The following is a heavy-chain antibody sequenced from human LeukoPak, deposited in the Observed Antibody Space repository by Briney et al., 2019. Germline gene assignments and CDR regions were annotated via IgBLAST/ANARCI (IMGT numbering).Heavy chain of an antibody. Sequence: ASVKVSCKASGGTFSSYAISWVRQAPGQGLEWMGGIIPIFGTANYAQKFQGRVTITADESTSTAYMELSSLRSEDTAVYYCASVIAAAGTHSFDYWGQGTLVTVSS. V-gene: IGHV1-69*13. J-gene: IGHJ4*02. D-gene: IGHD6-13*01. CDR2: IIPIFGTA. CDR3: ASVIAAAGTHSFDY. CDR1: GGTFSSYA.